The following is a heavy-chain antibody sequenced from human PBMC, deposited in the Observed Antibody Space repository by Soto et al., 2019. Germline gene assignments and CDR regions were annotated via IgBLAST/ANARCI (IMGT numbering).Heavy chain of an antibody. Sequence: SSETLSLTCTVSGGSISSYYWSWIRQPPGKGLEWIGYIYYSGSTNYNPSLKSRVTISVDTSKNQFSLKLSSVTAADTAVYYCARDLGDSSGYYNYYGMDVWGQGTTVTVSS. CDR3: ARDLGDSSGYYNYYGMDV. D-gene: IGHD3-22*01. CDR2: IYYSGST. J-gene: IGHJ6*02. CDR1: GGSISSYY. V-gene: IGHV4-59*01.